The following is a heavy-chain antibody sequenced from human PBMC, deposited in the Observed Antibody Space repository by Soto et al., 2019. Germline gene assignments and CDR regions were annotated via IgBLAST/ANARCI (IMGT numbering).Heavy chain of an antibody. Sequence: SETLSLTCAIYGASLGGFHWTWLRQAPGKGLEWIGELIHGGSTNYNPSLKSRVSFSLDTSKNQFSLHLMSVTAADTAVYYCARSPLRYDYVRQTWREVGDSFDIWGRGTMVTVSS. CDR2: LIHGGST. CDR3: ARSPLRYDYVRQTWREVGDSFDI. CDR1: GASLGGFH. J-gene: IGHJ3*02. D-gene: IGHD3-16*01. V-gene: IGHV4-34*12.